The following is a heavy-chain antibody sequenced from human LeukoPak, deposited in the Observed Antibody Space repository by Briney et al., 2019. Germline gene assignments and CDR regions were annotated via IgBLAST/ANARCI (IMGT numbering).Heavy chain of an antibody. CDR2: IIPIFGTA. CDR3: ARGPSGWYLDFYT. V-gene: IGHV1-69*13. CDR1: GGTFSSYA. Sequence: GASVKVSCKASGGTFSSYAISWVRQAPGQGLEWMGGIIPIFGTANYAQKFQGRVTITADESTSTAYMELSSLRSEDTAVYYCARGPSGWYLDFYTWGQGTLVTVSS. D-gene: IGHD6-19*01. J-gene: IGHJ4*02.